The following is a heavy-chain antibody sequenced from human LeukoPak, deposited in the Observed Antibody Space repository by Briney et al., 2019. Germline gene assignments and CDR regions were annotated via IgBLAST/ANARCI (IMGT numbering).Heavy chain of an antibody. J-gene: IGHJ4*02. D-gene: IGHD3-22*01. CDR3: ARHYYDTSDYYVVDY. Sequence: GESLKISCKGSGYSFTSYLIAWVRQMPGKGLEWMGIIYPGDSDTRYSPSFQGQVTISADKSISTAYLQWSSLKASDTAMYYCARHYYDTSDYYVVDYWGQGTLVTVSS. V-gene: IGHV5-51*01. CDR1: GYSFTSYL. CDR2: IYPGDSDT.